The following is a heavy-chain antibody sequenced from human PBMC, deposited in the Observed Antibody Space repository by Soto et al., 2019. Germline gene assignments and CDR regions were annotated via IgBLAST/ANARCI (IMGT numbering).Heavy chain of an antibody. CDR2: ISSSSSTI. J-gene: IGHJ6*02. V-gene: IGHV3-48*02. Sequence: GGSLRLSCAASGCTFISYSMNWVRQAPGKGLEWVSYISSSSSTIYYADSVKGRFTISRDNAKNSLYLQMNSLRDEDTAVYYCARDLAYYYDSSGYYGMDVWGQGTTVTVSS. D-gene: IGHD3-22*01. CDR1: GCTFISYS. CDR3: ARDLAYYYDSSGYYGMDV.